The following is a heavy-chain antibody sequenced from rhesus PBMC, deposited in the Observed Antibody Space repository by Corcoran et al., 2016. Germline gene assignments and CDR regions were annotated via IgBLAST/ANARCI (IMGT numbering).Heavy chain of an antibody. CDR3: ARESVAAVQEKHFDY. D-gene: IGHD4-29*01. CDR1: GGSVSSSTW. Sequence: QVQLQESGPGLVKPSETLSLTCAVSGGSVSSSTWWSWIRQPPGKGLEWIGYIYGNSASTNYNPSLKNRVTISKDTSKNQFSLKLSSVTAADTAVYYCARESVAAVQEKHFDYWGQGVLVTVSS. V-gene: IGHV4S18*01. CDR2: IYGNSAST. J-gene: IGHJ4*01.